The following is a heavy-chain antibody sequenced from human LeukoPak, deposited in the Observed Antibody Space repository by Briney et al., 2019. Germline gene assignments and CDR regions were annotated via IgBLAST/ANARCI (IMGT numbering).Heavy chain of an antibody. CDR2: IRQDESEK. CDR3: ARSRGVYDY. J-gene: IGHJ4*02. V-gene: IGHV3-7*04. D-gene: IGHD3-10*01. CDR1: AFTLSSYW. Sequence: GGSLRLSCAASAFTLSSYWMSWVRQAPGKGLEWVASIRQDESEKYYVDSVKGRFTISRENAKNSLYLQMNSLRAEDTAMYYCARSRGVYDYWGEGALVTVSS.